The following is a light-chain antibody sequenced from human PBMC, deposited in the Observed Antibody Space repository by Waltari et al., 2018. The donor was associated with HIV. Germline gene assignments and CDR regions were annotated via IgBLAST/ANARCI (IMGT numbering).Light chain of an antibody. J-gene: IGKJ1*01. CDR3: QQYYSTPQT. CDR1: QDITTY. V-gene: IGKV1-NL1*01. Sequence: IQLTQSPTFLSASTGDRVAITCRASQDITTYLAWYQQKPGKAPNLLLSGASRLESGVPSRFSGSGSGTDYTLTISSLQPEDFATYYCQQYYSTPQTFGQGTKVEIK. CDR2: GAS.